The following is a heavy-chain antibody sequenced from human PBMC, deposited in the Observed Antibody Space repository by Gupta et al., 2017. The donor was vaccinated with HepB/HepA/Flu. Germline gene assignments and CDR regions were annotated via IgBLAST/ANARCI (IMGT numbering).Heavy chain of an antibody. Sequence: EVQLLESGGGLVQPGGSLRLSCSASGFTFSNYAMTWVRQAPGKGLEWVSCISEDGGVTVFADSVKGRFTISRDNSKNTLYLQMINLGADDTAVYYCARYQLLSGHLNFDCWGQGTLVTVSS. CDR3: ARYQLLSGHLNFDC. V-gene: IGHV3-23*01. J-gene: IGHJ4*02. CDR2: ISEDGGVT. D-gene: IGHD2-2*01. CDR1: GFTFSNYA.